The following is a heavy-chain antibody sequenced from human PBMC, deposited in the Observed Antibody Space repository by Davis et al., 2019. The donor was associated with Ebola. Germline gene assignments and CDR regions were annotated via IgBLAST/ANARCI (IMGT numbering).Heavy chain of an antibody. CDR2: INPSGGST. CDR3: AKTPGILAVAGTMWFDP. V-gene: IGHV1-46*01. Sequence: ASVKVSCKASGYTFTSYYMHWVRQAPGQGLEWMGIINPSGGSTSYAQKFQGRVTMTRDTSTSTVYMELSSLRSEDTAVYYCAKTPGILAVAGTMWFDPWGQGTLVTVSS. J-gene: IGHJ5*02. D-gene: IGHD6-19*01. CDR1: GYTFTSYY.